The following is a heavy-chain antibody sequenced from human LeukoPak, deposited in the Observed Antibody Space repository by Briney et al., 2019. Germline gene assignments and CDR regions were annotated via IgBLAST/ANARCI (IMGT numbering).Heavy chain of an antibody. V-gene: IGHV3-33*08. CDR1: GFTFSSYG. CDR3: ARDRGDCSGGSCYSDYFDY. Sequence: GRSLRLSCAASGFTFSSYGMHWVRQAPGKGLEWVSLISYDGSNKFYADSVKGRFTISRDNSENTLYLQMSSLRAEDTAVYYCARDRGDCSGGSCYSDYFDYWGQGTLVTVSS. J-gene: IGHJ4*02. CDR2: ISYDGSNK. D-gene: IGHD2-15*01.